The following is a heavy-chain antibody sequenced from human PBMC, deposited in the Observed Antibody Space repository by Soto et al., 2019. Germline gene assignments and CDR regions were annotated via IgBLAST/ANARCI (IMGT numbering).Heavy chain of an antibody. J-gene: IGHJ6*02. CDR2: INHSGST. D-gene: IGHD5-12*01. Sequence: SETLSLTCAVYGGSLSGYYWSWIRQPPGKGLEWIGEINHSGSTNYNPSLKSRVTISVDTSKNQFSLKLSSVTAADTAVYYCANSGYGYGMDVWGQGTTVTVSS. CDR1: GGSLSGYY. CDR3: ANSGYGYGMDV. V-gene: IGHV4-34*01.